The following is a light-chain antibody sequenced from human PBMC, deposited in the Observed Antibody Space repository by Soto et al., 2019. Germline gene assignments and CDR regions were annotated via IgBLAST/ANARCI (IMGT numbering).Light chain of an antibody. Sequence: QAVVTQPPSVSGAPGQRVTISCTGNNSNIGAGYDVHWYQQLPGTAPKLLIYGNNNRPSGVPDRFSASKSGTSASLAITGLQAEDEADYYCQSYDSSLSGWVFGGGTKLTVL. V-gene: IGLV1-40*01. J-gene: IGLJ3*02. CDR3: QSYDSSLSGWV. CDR1: NSNIGAGYD. CDR2: GNN.